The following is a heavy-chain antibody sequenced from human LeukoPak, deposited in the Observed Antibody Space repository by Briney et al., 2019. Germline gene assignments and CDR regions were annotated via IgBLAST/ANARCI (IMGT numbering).Heavy chain of an antibody. D-gene: IGHD3-22*01. CDR2: ISPNSGGT. V-gene: IGHV1-2*02. CDR1: GYTFTGYY. CDR3: AVYYDSSGYFSY. Sequence: GASVKVSCKASGYTFTGYYMHWVRQAPGQGLEWMGWISPNSGGTNYAQKFQGRVTMTRDTSISTAYMELSRLRSDDTAVYYCAVYYDSSGYFSYWGQGTLVTVSS. J-gene: IGHJ4*02.